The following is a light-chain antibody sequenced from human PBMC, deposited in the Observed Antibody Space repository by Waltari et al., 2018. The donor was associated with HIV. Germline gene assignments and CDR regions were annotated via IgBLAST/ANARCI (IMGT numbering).Light chain of an antibody. V-gene: IGLV1-47*01. CDR3: AAWDDSLSVVV. CDR2: RNN. CDR1: SSNIGSTY. Sequence: QSVLTQPPSASGTPGQRVTISFSGSSSNIGSTYVHWYQQLPGTAPKLLIYRNNQRPSGVPDRFSGSKSGTSASLAISGLRSEDEADYYCAAWDDSLSVVVFGGGTKLTVL. J-gene: IGLJ2*01.